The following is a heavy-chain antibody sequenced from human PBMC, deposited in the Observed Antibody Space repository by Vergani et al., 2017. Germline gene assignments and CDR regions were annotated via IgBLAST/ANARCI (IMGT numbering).Heavy chain of an antibody. J-gene: IGHJ2*01. CDR3: ASGKYYSDSTSHFRGRYFDV. Sequence: QMQLQESGPGLVKASETLSLTCTVSGDSIISTSYYWGWIRQPPGKGLEWIGSIYNSGNGDSSSSLKSRFTISADTSKNQFSLRLTSVTAADTAVYYCASGKYYSDSTSHFRGRYFDVWGRGTLVTVPS. CDR1: GDSIISTSYY. CDR2: IYNSGNG. D-gene: IGHD3-16*01. V-gene: IGHV4-39*01.